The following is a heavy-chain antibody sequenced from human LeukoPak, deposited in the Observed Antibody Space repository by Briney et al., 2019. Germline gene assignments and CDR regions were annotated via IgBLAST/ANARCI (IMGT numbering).Heavy chain of an antibody. Sequence: SGGSLRLSCAASGFTFSSYAMHWVRQAPGKGLEYVSAISSNGGSTYYANSVKGRFTISRDNSKNTLYLQMGSLRAEDMAVYYCARSPEVDWLFQNPTFDYWGQGTLVTVSS. CDR2: ISSNGGST. V-gene: IGHV3-64*01. CDR3: ARSPEVDWLFQNPTFDY. J-gene: IGHJ4*02. CDR1: GFTFSSYA. D-gene: IGHD3-9*01.